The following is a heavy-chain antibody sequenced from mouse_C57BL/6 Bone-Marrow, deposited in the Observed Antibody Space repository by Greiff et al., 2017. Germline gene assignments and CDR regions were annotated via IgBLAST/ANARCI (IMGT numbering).Heavy chain of an antibody. CDR1: GFTFNTYA. D-gene: IGHD4-1*01. CDR2: ISSKSSNYAT. V-gene: IGHV10-3*01. J-gene: IGHJ3*01. Sequence: EVQLVESGGGLVQPKGSLKLSCAASGFTFNTYAMHWVRQAPGQGLEWVARISSKSSNYATYYADSVKVRFTISRADSQSKLYLQMNNLKTEDTAMYCCVRLTGKGTYWGQGTLVTVSA. CDR3: VRLTGKGTY.